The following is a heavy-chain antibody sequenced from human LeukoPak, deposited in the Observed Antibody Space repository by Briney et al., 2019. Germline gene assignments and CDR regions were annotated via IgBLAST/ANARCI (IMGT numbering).Heavy chain of an antibody. CDR2: ISAYNGNT. J-gene: IGHJ4*02. Sequence: ASVKVSCKASSYTFTSYGISWVRQAPGQGLEWMGWISAYNGNTNYAQKLQGRVTMTTDTSTSTAYMELRSLRSDDTAVYYCARMDDSSGYYYRDYWGQGTLVTVSS. D-gene: IGHD3-22*01. V-gene: IGHV1-18*01. CDR1: SYTFTSYG. CDR3: ARMDDSSGYYYRDY.